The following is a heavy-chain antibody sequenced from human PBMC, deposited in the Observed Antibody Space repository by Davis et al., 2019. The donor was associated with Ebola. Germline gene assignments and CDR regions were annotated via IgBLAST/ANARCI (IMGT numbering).Heavy chain of an antibody. CDR2: IYYNGNA. V-gene: IGHV4-39*07. J-gene: IGHJ4*02. Sequence: MPSETLSLTCTVSGGSITGDSFYWGWIRQPPGKGLEWIGIIYYNGNAYYNPSLESRVTMSVDTSKNQFSLKLSSVTAADTAVYYCARLGYCSGGSCYSGLDYWGQGTLVTVSS. CDR3: ARLGYCSGGSCYSGLDY. D-gene: IGHD2-15*01. CDR1: GGSITGDSFY.